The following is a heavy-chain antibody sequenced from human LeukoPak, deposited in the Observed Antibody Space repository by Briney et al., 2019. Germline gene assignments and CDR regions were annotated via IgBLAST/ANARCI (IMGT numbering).Heavy chain of an antibody. Sequence: PSETLSLTCTVSGGSISSAIYYWGWIRQPPGKGLEWIGYIYYSGSTNYNPSLKSRVTISVDTSKNQFSLELSSVTAADTAVYYCARGKTYYDISKDAFDIWGQGTMVTVSS. CDR3: ARGKTYYDISKDAFDI. CDR2: IYYSGST. D-gene: IGHD3-22*01. V-gene: IGHV4-61*01. CDR1: GGSISSAIYY. J-gene: IGHJ3*02.